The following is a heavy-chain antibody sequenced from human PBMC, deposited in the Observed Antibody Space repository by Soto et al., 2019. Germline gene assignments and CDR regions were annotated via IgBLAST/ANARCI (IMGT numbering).Heavy chain of an antibody. D-gene: IGHD2-15*01. V-gene: IGHV1-2*02. Sequence: QVQLVQSGAEVKKPGASMKVSCKASGYTFSDYYMHWVRQAPGQGLECMGGISPNNGATNYAQKFQDRVTMTRDASITTAYMELSRLRSDDTAVYYCARGGEFCSTGSCNSSLGDAFDVWGQGTTVTVSS. CDR2: ISPNNGAT. CDR1: GYTFSDYY. CDR3: ARGGEFCSTGSCNSSLGDAFDV. J-gene: IGHJ3*01.